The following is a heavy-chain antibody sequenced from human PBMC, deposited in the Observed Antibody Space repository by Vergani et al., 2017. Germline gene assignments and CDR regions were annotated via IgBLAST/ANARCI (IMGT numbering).Heavy chain of an antibody. J-gene: IGHJ4*02. V-gene: IGHV3-23*01. CDR2: ISGSGGST. CDR1: GFTFSSYA. CDR3: AIVGIIRESGVY. D-gene: IGHD2-15*01. Sequence: EVQLLESGGGLVQPGGSLRLSCAASGFTFSSYAMSWVRQAPGKGLEGVSAISGSGGSTYYAASVKGRFTISRDNSKNTLYLQMKSLRAEDTALYYCAIVGIIRESGVYWGQGTLVTVSS.